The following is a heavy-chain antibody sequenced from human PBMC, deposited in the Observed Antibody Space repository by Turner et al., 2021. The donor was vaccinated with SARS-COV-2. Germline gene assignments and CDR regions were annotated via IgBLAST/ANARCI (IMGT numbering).Heavy chain of an antibody. J-gene: IGHJ6*02. D-gene: IGHD2-15*01. CDR1: GFTFSSYW. CDR2: IKQDGSEK. CDR3: AREESGSFGAYGMDV. Sequence: EVQLEESGGGLVQPGGSLRLPCAASGFTFSSYWMNWVRQAPGKGLEWVANIKQDGSEKYYVASVKGRFTISRDNAKNSLYLQMNSLRAEDTAVYYCAREESGSFGAYGMDVWGQGTTVTVSS. V-gene: IGHV3-7*03.